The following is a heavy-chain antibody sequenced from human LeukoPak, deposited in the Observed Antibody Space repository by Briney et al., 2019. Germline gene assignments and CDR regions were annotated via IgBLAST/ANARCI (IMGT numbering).Heavy chain of an antibody. V-gene: IGHV4-61*01. CDR3: ARYRGKTTVSSLDWFDP. Sequence: SETLSLTCTVSGGSISSSSYYWSWIRQPPGKGLEWIGYIYYSGSTKYNPSLKSRVTISVDTSKNQFSLKLSSVTAADTAVYYCARYRGKTTVSSLDWFDPWGQGTLVTVSS. J-gene: IGHJ5*02. CDR1: GGSISSSSYY. CDR2: IYYSGST. D-gene: IGHD4-11*01.